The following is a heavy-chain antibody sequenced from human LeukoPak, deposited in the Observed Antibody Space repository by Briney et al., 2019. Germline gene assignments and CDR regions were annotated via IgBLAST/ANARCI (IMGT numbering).Heavy chain of an antibody. D-gene: IGHD6-13*01. V-gene: IGHV3-23*01. J-gene: IGHJ4*02. CDR2: ISGSGGST. CDR3: AKKFISIAAEYYFDY. CDR1: GFTFSSYA. Sequence: GGSLRLSCAASGFTFSSYAMSWVRQAPGKGLEWVLAISGSGGSTYYAASVKGRFTISRDNSKNTLYLQMNSLRAEDTAVYYCAKKFISIAAEYYFDYWGQGTLVTVSS.